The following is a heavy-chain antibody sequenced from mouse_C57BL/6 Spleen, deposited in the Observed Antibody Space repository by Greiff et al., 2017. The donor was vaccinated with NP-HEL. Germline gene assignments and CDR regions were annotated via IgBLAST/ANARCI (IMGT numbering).Heavy chain of an antibody. J-gene: IGHJ3*01. CDR1: GFTFSSYA. CDR2: ISDGGSYT. V-gene: IGHV5-4*01. CDR3: AREGYGSSYAAY. D-gene: IGHD1-1*01. Sequence: EVQLQESGGGLVKPGGSLKLSCAASGFTFSSYAMSWVRQTPEKRLEWVATISDGGSYTYYPDNVKGRFTISRDNAKNNLYLQMSHLKSEDTAMYYCAREGYGSSYAAYWGQGTLVTVSA.